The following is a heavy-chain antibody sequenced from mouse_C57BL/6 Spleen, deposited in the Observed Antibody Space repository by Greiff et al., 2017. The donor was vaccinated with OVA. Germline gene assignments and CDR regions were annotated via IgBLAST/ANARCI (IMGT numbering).Heavy chain of an antibody. Sequence: VQLQQPGAELVKPGASVKLSCKASGYTFTSYWMHWVKQRPGQGLEWIGMIHPNSGSTNYNEKFKSKATLTVDKSSSTAYMQLSSLTSEDSAVYYCASDYGSSPYYFDYWGQGTTLTVSS. D-gene: IGHD1-1*01. V-gene: IGHV1-64*01. CDR2: IHPNSGST. J-gene: IGHJ2*01. CDR1: GYTFTSYW. CDR3: ASDYGSSPYYFDY.